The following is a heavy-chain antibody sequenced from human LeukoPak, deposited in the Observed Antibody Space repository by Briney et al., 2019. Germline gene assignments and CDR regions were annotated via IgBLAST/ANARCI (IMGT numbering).Heavy chain of an antibody. D-gene: IGHD5-12*01. CDR1: GGSISSYY. Sequence: SETLSLTCTVSGGSISSYYWSWIRQPPGKGLEWIGYIYYSGSTNYNPSLKSRVTISVDTSKNQFSLKLSSVTAADTAVYYCARATTYDAFDIWGQGTMVTVSS. CDR3: ARATTYDAFDI. J-gene: IGHJ3*02. V-gene: IGHV4-59*01. CDR2: IYYSGST.